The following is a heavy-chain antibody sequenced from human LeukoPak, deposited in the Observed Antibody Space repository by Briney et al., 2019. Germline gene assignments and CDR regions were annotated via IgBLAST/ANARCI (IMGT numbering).Heavy chain of an antibody. CDR1: GFTVSSNY. V-gene: IGHV3-66*01. Sequence: GGSLRLSCAASGFTVSSNYMNWVRQASGKGLEWVSVIYSGGSTYYADSVKGRFTISRDNSKNTLYLQMNSLRAEDTAVYYCAKDRGSSGKYNWFDPWGQGTLVTVSS. CDR2: IYSGGST. J-gene: IGHJ5*02. CDR3: AKDRGSSGKYNWFDP. D-gene: IGHD1-26*01.